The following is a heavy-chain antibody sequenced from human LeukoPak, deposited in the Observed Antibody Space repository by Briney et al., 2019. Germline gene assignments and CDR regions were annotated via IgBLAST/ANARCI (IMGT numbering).Heavy chain of an antibody. CDR1: GFTFSSYS. V-gene: IGHV3-21*04. CDR3: AKGDPRDGYRVGYY. CDR2: ITRSNYI. Sequence: GGSLRLSCAASGFTFSSYSMNWVRQAPGKGLEWVSSITRSNYIYYADSVKGRFTISRDNSKNTLFLQMDSLRAEDTAVYYCAKGDPRDGYRVGYYWGQGTLVTVSS. D-gene: IGHD5-24*01. J-gene: IGHJ4*02.